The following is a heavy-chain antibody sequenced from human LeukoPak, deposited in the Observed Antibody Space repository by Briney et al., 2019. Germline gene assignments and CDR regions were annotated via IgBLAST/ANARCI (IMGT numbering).Heavy chain of an antibody. CDR1: GFTFSSYS. V-gene: IGHV3-21*01. Sequence: PGGSLRLSCAASGFTFSSYSMNWVRQAPGKGLEWVSSISSSSYIYYADSVKGRFTISRDNAKNSLYLQMNSLRAEDTAVYYCARAAGYDSSGYPEDYWGQGTLVTVSS. D-gene: IGHD3-22*01. CDR2: ISSSSYI. J-gene: IGHJ4*02. CDR3: ARAAGYDSSGYPEDY.